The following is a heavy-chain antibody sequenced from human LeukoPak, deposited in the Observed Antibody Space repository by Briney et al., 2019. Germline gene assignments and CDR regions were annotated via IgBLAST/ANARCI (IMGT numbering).Heavy chain of an antibody. V-gene: IGHV1-46*01. D-gene: IGHD1-26*01. CDR3: ARSYSGSYYAESGVDY. CDR2: INPSGGST. CDR1: GYAFINYY. Sequence: ASVKFSCKASGYAFINYYMHWVRQAPGHGLEWMGIINPSGGSTRYAQKFQGRVTMTRDTSTSTVYMELSSLRSEDTAVYYCARSYSGSYYAESGVDYWGQGTLVTVSS. J-gene: IGHJ4*02.